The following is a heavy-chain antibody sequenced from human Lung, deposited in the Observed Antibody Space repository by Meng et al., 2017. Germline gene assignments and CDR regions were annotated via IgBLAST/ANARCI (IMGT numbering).Heavy chain of an antibody. Sequence: EVRLVGSGGGLVPPGGSRRLCCAASGFTFRSYWMHWVRQAPGKGLVWVSRIRGDGGSIVYADSVKGRFTISRDNAKNTLFLQMNSLRAEDTAVYYCARESGYFEYWGQGILVTVSS. CDR1: GFTFRSYW. J-gene: IGHJ4*02. CDR2: IRGDGGSI. CDR3: ARESGYFEY. V-gene: IGHV3-74*03.